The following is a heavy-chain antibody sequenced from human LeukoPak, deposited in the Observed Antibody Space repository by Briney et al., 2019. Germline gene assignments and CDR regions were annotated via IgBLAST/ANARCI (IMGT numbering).Heavy chain of an antibody. D-gene: IGHD6-13*01. Sequence: SETLSLTCTVSGGSISSYYWSWIRQPPGKGLEWIGYIYYSGSTNYNPSLKSRVTISVDTSKNQFSLKLSSVTAADTAVYYCARDAGGSNDYGGQGPLVTVSS. CDR1: GGSISSYY. CDR3: ARDAGGSNDY. J-gene: IGHJ4*02. CDR2: IYYSGST. V-gene: IGHV4-59*01.